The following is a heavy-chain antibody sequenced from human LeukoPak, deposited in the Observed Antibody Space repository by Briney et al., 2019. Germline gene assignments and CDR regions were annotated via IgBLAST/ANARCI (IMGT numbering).Heavy chain of an antibody. J-gene: IGHJ3*02. D-gene: IGHD3-22*01. CDR3: ARDRTMIVGFAFDI. CDR1: GGTFSSYA. CDR2: IIPIFGTA. V-gene: IGHV1-69*05. Sequence: SVKVSCKAFGGTFSSYAISWVRQAPGQGLEWMGRIIPIFGTANYAQKFQGRVTITTDESTSTAYMELSSLRSEDTAVYYCARDRTMIVGFAFDIWGQGTMVTVSS.